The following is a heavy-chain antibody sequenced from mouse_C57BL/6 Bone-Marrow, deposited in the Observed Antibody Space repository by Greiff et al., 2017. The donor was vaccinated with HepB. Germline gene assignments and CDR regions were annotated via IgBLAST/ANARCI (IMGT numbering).Heavy chain of an antibody. CDR2: IDPETGVT. Sequence: QVQLKESGAELVRPGASVTLSCKASGYTFTDYEMHWVKQTPVHGLEWIGAIDPETGVTAYNQKFKGKAILTADKSSSTAYMELRSLTSEDSAVYYCTRRMRLLRTLWYFDVWGTGTTVTVSS. V-gene: IGHV1-15*01. CDR1: GYTFTDYE. J-gene: IGHJ1*02. CDR3: TRRMRLLRTLWYFDV. D-gene: IGHD1-1*01.